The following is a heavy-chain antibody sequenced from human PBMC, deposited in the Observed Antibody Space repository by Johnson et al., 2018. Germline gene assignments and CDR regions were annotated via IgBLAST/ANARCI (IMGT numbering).Heavy chain of an antibody. Sequence: VQLVESGGGLVKPGGSLRLSCKASGFSFNVYSMTWVRQAPGKGLEWVSFIGAESVYIQYADSVRGRFTISRDNAKIELYLQMSALGFRDTATYFCANESLDDFWSGYSDYEYYYMDVLGKGTTVTVSS. CDR2: IGAESVYI. J-gene: IGHJ6*03. CDR3: ANESLDDFWSGYSDYEYYYMDV. D-gene: IGHD3-3*01. V-gene: IGHV3-21*06. CDR1: GFSFNVYS.